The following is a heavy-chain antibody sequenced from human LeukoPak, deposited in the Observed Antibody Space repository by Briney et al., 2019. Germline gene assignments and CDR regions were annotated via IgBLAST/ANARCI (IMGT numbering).Heavy chain of an antibody. Sequence: PVGSLRLSCAASGFTFSRYWMSWVRQAPGKGLEWVASINQDESAKRYVDSVKGRFSISRDNTKNSRFLQMNSLRAEDAAFYYCAKLLRDVTIYDFWGHGTLVTVPS. J-gene: IGHJ4*01. CDR3: AKLLRDVTIYDF. CDR2: INQDESAK. V-gene: IGHV3-7*01. D-gene: IGHD5-24*01. CDR1: GFTFSRYW.